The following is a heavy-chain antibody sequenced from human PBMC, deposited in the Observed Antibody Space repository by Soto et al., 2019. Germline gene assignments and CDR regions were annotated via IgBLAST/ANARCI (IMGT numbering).Heavy chain of an antibody. V-gene: IGHV4-39*01. CDR2: IYYSGST. D-gene: IGHD3-3*01. J-gene: IGHJ6*03. Sequence: PSETLSLTCTVSGGSISSSSYYWGWIRQPPGKGLEWIGSIYYSGSTYYNPSLKSRVTISVDTSKNQFSLKLSSVTAADTAVYYCARHVRFLEWLLSDYYYYYMDVWGKGTTVTVSS. CDR1: GGSISSSSYY. CDR3: ARHVRFLEWLLSDYYYYYMDV.